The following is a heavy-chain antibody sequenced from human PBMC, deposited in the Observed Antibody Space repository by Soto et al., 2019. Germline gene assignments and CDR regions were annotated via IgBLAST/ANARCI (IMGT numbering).Heavy chain of an antibody. Sequence: QVQLQESGPGLVKPSETLSLTCTVSGGSISSYYWTWIRQPPGKGLEWIGYIYYSGSTNYNPSLKARVSTSADTSKNQFPLKLSSATAADTAVYYCARRYGPGFDFWGQGTLVTVSS. CDR2: IYYSGST. J-gene: IGHJ4*02. V-gene: IGHV4-59*08. CDR1: GGSISSYY. CDR3: ARRYGPGFDF. D-gene: IGHD4-17*01.